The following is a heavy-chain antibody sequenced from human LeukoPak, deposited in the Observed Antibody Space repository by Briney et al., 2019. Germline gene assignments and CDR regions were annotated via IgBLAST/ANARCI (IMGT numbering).Heavy chain of an antibody. CDR1: GGSISSGSYY. CDR2: IYTSGST. D-gene: IGHD6-13*01. CDR3: ARWAEYRAAAGTGEYNWFDP. J-gene: IGHJ5*02. Sequence: PSQTLSLTCTVSGGSISSGSYYWSWIRQPAGKGLEWIGRIYTSGSTNYNPSLKSRVTISVDTSKNQFSLKLSSVTAADTAVYYCARWAEYRAAAGTGEYNWFDPWGHGTLVTVSS. V-gene: IGHV4-61*02.